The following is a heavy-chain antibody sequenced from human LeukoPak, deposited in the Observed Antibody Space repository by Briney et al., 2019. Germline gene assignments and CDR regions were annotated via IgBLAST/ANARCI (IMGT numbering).Heavy chain of an antibody. Sequence: SETLSLTCAVSGYSISSGYYWGWIRQPPGKGLGGTGIIYHSGSTYYNPSLKSRVTISIDTSKNQFSLKLSSVTAADTAVYYCARHANWFDAFDIWGQGTMVTVSS. J-gene: IGHJ3*02. D-gene: IGHD4/OR15-4a*01. CDR1: GYSISSGYY. V-gene: IGHV4-38-2*01. CDR2: IYHSGST. CDR3: ARHANWFDAFDI.